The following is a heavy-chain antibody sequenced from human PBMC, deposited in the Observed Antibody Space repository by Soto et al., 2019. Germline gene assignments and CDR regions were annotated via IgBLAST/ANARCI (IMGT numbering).Heavy chain of an antibody. V-gene: IGHV1-69*12. J-gene: IGHJ6*02. CDR2: IIPIFGTA. CDR1: VGTFSSYA. Sequence: QVQLVQSGAEVKKPGSSVKVSCKASVGTFSSYAISWVRQAPGQGLEWMGGIIPIFGTANYAQKFQGRVTITADESTSTAYMELSSLRSEDTAVYYCATHSLGYCISTSCYGYYYGMDVWGQGTTVTVSS. D-gene: IGHD2-2*01. CDR3: ATHSLGYCISTSCYGYYYGMDV.